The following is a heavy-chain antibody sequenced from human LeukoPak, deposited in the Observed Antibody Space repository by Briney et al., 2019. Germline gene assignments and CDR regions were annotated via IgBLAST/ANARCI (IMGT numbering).Heavy chain of an antibody. CDR1: GDSISSSSYY. CDR3: ARIAGVHYYYYGMDV. V-gene: IGHV4-39*01. J-gene: IGHJ6*02. Sequence: SETLSLTCTVSGDSISSSSYYWGWIRQPPGKGLEWIGSIYYSGSTYYNPSLKSRVTISVDTSKNQFSLKLSSVTAADTAVYYCARIAGVHYYYYGMDVWGQGTTVTVSS. CDR2: IYYSGST. D-gene: IGHD7-27*01.